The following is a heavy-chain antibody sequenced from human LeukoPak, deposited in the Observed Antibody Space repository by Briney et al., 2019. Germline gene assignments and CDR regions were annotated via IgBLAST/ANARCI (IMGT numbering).Heavy chain of an antibody. D-gene: IGHD3-22*01. Sequence: PSETLSLTCAVYGGSFSGYYWSWIRQPPGKGLEWIGEINHSGSTNYNPSLKGRVTISVDTSKNQFSLKLSSVTAAGTAVYYGARLPLYYDSSGSPTDAFDIWGQGTMVTVSS. J-gene: IGHJ3*02. CDR1: GGSFSGYY. V-gene: IGHV4-34*01. CDR3: ARLPLYYDSSGSPTDAFDI. CDR2: INHSGST.